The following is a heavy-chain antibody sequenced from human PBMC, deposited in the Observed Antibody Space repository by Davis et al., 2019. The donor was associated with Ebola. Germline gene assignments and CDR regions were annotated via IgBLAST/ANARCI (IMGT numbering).Heavy chain of an antibody. D-gene: IGHD5-18*01. J-gene: IGHJ4*02. CDR2: IYYSGST. CDR1: GGSISSYY. CDR3: ARGPYPPAMD. Sequence: MPSETLSLTCTVSGGSISSYYWSWIRQPPGKGLEWIWYIYYSGSTNYNPSLKSTVTISVDTSKNQFSLKLSAVTAADTAVYYCARGPYPPAMDWGQGTLVTVSS. V-gene: IGHV4-59*01.